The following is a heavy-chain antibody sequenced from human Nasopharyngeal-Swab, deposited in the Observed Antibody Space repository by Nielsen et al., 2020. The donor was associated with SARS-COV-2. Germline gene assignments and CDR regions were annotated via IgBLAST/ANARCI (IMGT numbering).Heavy chain of an antibody. V-gene: IGHV1-69*13. CDR3: AFTQGIVVVITRQFDY. D-gene: IGHD3-22*01. Sequence: SVKVSCKASGGTFSSYAISWVRRAPGQGLEWMGGIIPIFGTANYAQKFQGRVTITADESTSTAYMELSSLRSEDTAVYYCAFTQGIVVVITRQFDYWGQGTLVTVSS. CDR1: GGTFSSYA. J-gene: IGHJ4*02. CDR2: IIPIFGTA.